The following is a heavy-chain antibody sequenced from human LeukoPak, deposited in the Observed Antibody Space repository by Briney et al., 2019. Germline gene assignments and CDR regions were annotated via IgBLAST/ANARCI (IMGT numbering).Heavy chain of an antibody. J-gene: IGHJ4*02. CDR1: GFTFSTYD. D-gene: IGHD1-26*01. CDR2: ISAGGGST. V-gene: IGHV3-23*01. CDR3: VKGGTYYPFDC. Sequence: PGGSLRLSCAVSGFTFSTYDMSWVRQAPGKGLEWVSTISAGGGSTYYADSVKGRFTISRDNSKNTLYLQMNYLRGEDTAVYHCVKGGTYYPFDCWGQGTLVTVSS.